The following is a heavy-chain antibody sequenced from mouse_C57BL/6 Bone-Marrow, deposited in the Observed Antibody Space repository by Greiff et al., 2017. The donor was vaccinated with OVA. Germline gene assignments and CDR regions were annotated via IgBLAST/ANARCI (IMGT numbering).Heavy chain of an antibody. V-gene: IGHV1-64*01. CDR2: IHPNSGST. Sequence: QVQLQQPGAELVKPGASVKLSCKASGYTFTSYWMHWVKQRPGQGLEWIGMIHPNSGSTNYNEKFKSKATLTVDKSSSTAYMQLSSLTSEDSAVYYCARKDSSGYFYYAMHYWGQGTSVTVSS. J-gene: IGHJ4*01. CDR3: ARKDSSGYFYYAMHY. D-gene: IGHD3-2*02. CDR1: GYTFTSYW.